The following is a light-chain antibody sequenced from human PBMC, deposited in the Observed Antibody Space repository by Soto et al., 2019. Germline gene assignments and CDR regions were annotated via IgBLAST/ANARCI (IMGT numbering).Light chain of an antibody. CDR1: QSVSSSY. CDR3: QQYCSSPSFT. CDR2: GAS. Sequence: EIVLTQSPGTLSLSPGARANLSCRASQSVSSSYLAWYQQKPGQAPRLLIYGASVRATGIPDRFSGSGSVTDFTLSISRLEPEDFAVYYFQQYCSSPSFTFGPGTTVDIK. J-gene: IGKJ3*01. V-gene: IGKV3-20*01.